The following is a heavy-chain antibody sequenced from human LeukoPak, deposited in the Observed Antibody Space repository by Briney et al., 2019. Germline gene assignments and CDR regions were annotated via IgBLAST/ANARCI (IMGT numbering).Heavy chain of an antibody. CDR3: AKLGGGSTDDSSGYPVDY. Sequence: GRSLRLSCAASGFAFSSYGMHWVRQAPGKGLEWVAVISYDGSNKYYADSVKGRFTISRDNSKNTLYLQMNSLRAEDTAVYYCAKLGGGSTDDSSGYPVDYWGQGTLVTVSS. V-gene: IGHV3-30*18. D-gene: IGHD3-22*01. CDR2: ISYDGSNK. J-gene: IGHJ4*02. CDR1: GFAFSSYG.